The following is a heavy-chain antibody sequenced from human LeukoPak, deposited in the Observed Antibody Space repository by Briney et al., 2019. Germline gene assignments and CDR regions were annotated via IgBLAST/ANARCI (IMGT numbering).Heavy chain of an antibody. CDR1: GGSFNDYY. D-gene: IGHD3-10*01. Sequence: PSETLSLTCAVYGGSFNDYYWIWIRQPPGKGLEWIGEIKPSGRTNCNPSLESRVTISVDTSKNHFSLKLSSVTAADTAVYCCARRDYLDHFYYIDVWDKGNTVTVSS. J-gene: IGHJ6*03. CDR2: IKPSGRT. V-gene: IGHV4-34*01. CDR3: ARRDYLDHFYYIDV.